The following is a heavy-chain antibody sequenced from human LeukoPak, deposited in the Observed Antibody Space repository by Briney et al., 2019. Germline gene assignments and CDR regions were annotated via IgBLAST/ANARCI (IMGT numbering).Heavy chain of an antibody. CDR1: GYTFISYG. Sequence: ASVKVSCKASGYTFISYGISWVRQAPGQGLEWMGWISAYNGNTNYAQKFQGRVTITTDESTSTAYMELSSLRSEDTAVYYCARVAQSYGSGSYEDFDYWGQGTLVTVSS. CDR2: ISAYNGNT. V-gene: IGHV1-18*01. J-gene: IGHJ4*02. D-gene: IGHD3-10*01. CDR3: ARVAQSYGSGSYEDFDY.